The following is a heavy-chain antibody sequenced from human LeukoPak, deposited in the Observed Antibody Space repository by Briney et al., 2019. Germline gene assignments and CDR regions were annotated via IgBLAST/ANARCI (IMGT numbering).Heavy chain of an antibody. Sequence: SETLSLTCAVYGGSFSGYYWSWIRQPPGKGLEWIGYIYYSGSTNYNPSLKSRVTISVDTSKNQFSLKLSSVTAADTAVYYCARKGIAAAEPAFDIWGQGTMVTVSS. CDR1: GGSFSGYY. CDR2: IYYSGST. D-gene: IGHD6-13*01. J-gene: IGHJ3*02. V-gene: IGHV4-59*01. CDR3: ARKGIAAAEPAFDI.